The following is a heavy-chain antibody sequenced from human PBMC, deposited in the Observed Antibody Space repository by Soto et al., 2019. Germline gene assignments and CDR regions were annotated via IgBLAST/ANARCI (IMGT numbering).Heavy chain of an antibody. Sequence: PGGSLRLSCAASGFTFSSYSMNWVRQAPGKGLEWVSSISSSSSYIYYADSVKGRFTISRDNAKNSLYLQMNSLRAENTAVYYFARDQEQVVESIRSGRWGQGTGVTV. V-gene: IGHV3-21*01. CDR2: ISSSSSYI. CDR1: GFTFSSYS. D-gene: IGHD6-13*01. J-gene: IGHJ4*02. CDR3: ARDQEQVVESIRSGR.